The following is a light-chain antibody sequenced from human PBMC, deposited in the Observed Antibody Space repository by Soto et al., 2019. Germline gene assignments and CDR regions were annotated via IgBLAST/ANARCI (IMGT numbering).Light chain of an antibody. CDR3: ETWDSNTRV. CDR2: VEGSGSY. J-gene: IGLJ3*02. CDR1: SGHSSYI. V-gene: IGLV4-60*03. Sequence: QLVLTQSSSASASLGSSVKLTCTLSSGHSSYIIAWHQQQPGKAPRHLMKVEGSGSYNKGSGVPDRFSGSSSGADRYLTISNLQSEDEADYYCETWDSNTRVFGGGTKVTVL.